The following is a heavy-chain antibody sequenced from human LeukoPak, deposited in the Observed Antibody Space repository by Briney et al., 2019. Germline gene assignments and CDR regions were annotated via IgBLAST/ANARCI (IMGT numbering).Heavy chain of an antibody. Sequence: SETLSLTCSVAGGSMSIYYWSWIRQPPGKGLEWIGYIYYSGSTNYNPSLKSRVTISVDTSKNQFFLKLSSVTAADTAVYYCARVRGASGGWFPNWFDPWGQGTLVTVSS. CDR1: GGSMSIYY. CDR2: IYYSGST. V-gene: IGHV4-59*01. D-gene: IGHD6-19*01. J-gene: IGHJ5*02. CDR3: ARVRGASGGWFPNWFDP.